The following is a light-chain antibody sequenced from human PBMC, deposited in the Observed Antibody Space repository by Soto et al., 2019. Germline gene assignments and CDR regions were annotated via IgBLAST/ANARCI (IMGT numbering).Light chain of an antibody. J-gene: IGLJ2*01. CDR3: QSYDSSLSVYVV. CDR1: SSNIGAGYD. V-gene: IGLV1-40*01. CDR2: DNI. Sequence: QLVLTQPPSVSGAPGQRVTISCTGSSSNIGAGYDVHWYQQLPGTAPKLLIYDNINRPSGVPDRFSGSKSGTSASLAITGLQAEDEADYYCQSYDSSLSVYVVFGGGTKGDRP.